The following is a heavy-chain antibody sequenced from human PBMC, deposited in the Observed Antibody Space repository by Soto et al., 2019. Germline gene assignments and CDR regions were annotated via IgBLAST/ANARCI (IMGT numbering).Heavy chain of an antibody. Sequence: GGSLRLSCAASGFTFTDYAMSWVRQAPGKGLECVSIIGGRGGHTSYADSVKGRFTISRDNSKNTVYLEMHSLTAEDTALYFCAKGRSFLITSYATTFDYWGRGRLVTVSS. CDR3: AKGRSFLITSYATTFDY. V-gene: IGHV3-23*01. J-gene: IGHJ4*02. D-gene: IGHD3-16*01. CDR2: IGGRGGHT. CDR1: GFTFTDYA.